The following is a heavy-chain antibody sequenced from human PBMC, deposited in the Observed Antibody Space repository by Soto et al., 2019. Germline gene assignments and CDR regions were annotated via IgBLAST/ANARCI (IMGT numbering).Heavy chain of an antibody. J-gene: IGHJ6*02. CDR1: GFTFGDYA. V-gene: IGHV3-49*03. CDR2: IRSKAYGGTT. D-gene: IGHD3-10*01. CDR3: TRELITMVRGVITSYYYYYGMDV. Sequence: GGSLRLSCTASGFTFGDYAMSWFRQAPGKGLEWVGFIRSKAYGGTTEYAASVKGRFTISRDDSKSIAYLQMNSLKTEDTAVYYCTRELITMVRGVITSYYYYYGMDVWGQGTTVTVSS.